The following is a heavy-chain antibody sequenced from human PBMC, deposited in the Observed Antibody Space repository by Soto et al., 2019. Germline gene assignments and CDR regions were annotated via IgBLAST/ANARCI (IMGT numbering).Heavy chain of an antibody. J-gene: IGHJ5*02. Sequence: PSETPSPTGAVSDDSIRSMKWWIWVRQTPGKGLEWIGEIYHGGTTTYNPSLKSRVSISVDKSNNEFSLKLESVTAADTAVYYCARRVTVASTPAWFEPWGQG. CDR3: ARRVTVASTPAWFEP. CDR2: IYHGGTT. D-gene: IGHD2-15*01. CDR1: DDSIRSMKW. V-gene: IGHV4-4*02.